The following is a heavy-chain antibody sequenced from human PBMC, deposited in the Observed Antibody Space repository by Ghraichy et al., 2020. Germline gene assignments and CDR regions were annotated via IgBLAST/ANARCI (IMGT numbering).Heavy chain of an antibody. V-gene: IGHV4-59*08. CDR1: GGSVSNDY. J-gene: IGHJ5*02. CDR2: IHYNGGT. Sequence: SETLSLTCIVSGGSVSNDYCSWIWQRHGKGQERLGYIHYNGGTKYNPSLKNRLAISLDTSKNQFSLKLTFVTAADTAVYYCARQRGEDSPMVIPWFDPWGPGTLGTFSS. D-gene: IGHD5-18*01. CDR3: ARQRGEDSPMVIPWFDP.